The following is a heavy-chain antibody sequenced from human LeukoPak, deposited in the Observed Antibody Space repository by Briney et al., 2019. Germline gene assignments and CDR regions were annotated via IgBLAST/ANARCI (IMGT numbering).Heavy chain of an antibody. V-gene: IGHV1-69*13. CDR3: ARGEESQDWFDP. J-gene: IGHJ5*02. Sequence: SVKVSCKASGGTFSSYAISWVRQAPGQGLEWVGGIIPIFGTANYARKFQGRVTITADESTSTAYMELSSLRSEDTAVYYCARGEESQDWFDPWGQGTLVTVSS. CDR1: GGTFSSYA. CDR2: IIPIFGTA.